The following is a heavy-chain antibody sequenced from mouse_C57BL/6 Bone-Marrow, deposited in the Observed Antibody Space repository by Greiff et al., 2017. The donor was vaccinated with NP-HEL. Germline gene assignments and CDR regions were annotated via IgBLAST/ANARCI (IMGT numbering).Heavy chain of an antibody. V-gene: IGHV5-2*03. Sequence: EVMLVESGGGLVQPGESLKLSCESNEYEFPSHDMSWVRKTPEKRLELVAAINSDGGSTYYPDTMERRFIISRDNTKKNLYLQMSSLRSEDTALYYCASSIYYGYDVWFAYWGQGTLVTVSA. J-gene: IGHJ3*01. CDR2: INSDGGST. CDR1: EYEFPSHD. CDR3: ASSIYYGYDVWFAY. D-gene: IGHD2-2*01.